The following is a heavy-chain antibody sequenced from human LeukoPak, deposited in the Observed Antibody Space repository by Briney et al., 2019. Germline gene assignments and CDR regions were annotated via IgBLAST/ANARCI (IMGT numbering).Heavy chain of an antibody. Sequence: GGSLRLSCAASGFTFSNYAIHWVRQAPGKGLEWVAVISYDGSNKYYADSVKGRFAISRDNSKNTLFLQMNSLRAEDTAVYYCARGIVSGSYHASPYYFDYWGQGTLVTVSS. J-gene: IGHJ4*02. D-gene: IGHD1-26*01. V-gene: IGHV3-30*09. CDR3: ARGIVSGSYHASPYYFDY. CDR2: ISYDGSNK. CDR1: GFTFSNYA.